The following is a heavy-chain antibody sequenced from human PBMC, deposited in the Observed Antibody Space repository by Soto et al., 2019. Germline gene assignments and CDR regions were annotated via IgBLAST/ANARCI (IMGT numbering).Heavy chain of an antibody. V-gene: IGHV1-18*01. D-gene: IGHD6-13*01. J-gene: IGHJ4*02. CDR3: ARDKAAAGTDRVFDY. Sequence: QVQLVQSGAEVKKPGASVKVSCKASGYTFTSYGISWVRQAPGQGLEWMGWISAYNGNTNYAQKLRGQVTMTTDTSTSTAYMELGRLRSDDTAVYYCARDKAAAGTDRVFDYWGQGTLVTVSS. CDR2: ISAYNGNT. CDR1: GYTFTSYG.